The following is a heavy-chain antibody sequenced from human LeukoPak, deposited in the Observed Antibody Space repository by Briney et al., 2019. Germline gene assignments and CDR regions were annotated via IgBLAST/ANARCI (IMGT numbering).Heavy chain of an antibody. J-gene: IGHJ4*02. CDR3: ARDGSRGSFYFDY. CDR1: GGSISSGSYY. Sequence: PSETLSLTCTVSGGSISSGSYYWSWIRQPARKGLEWIGRIYTSGSTNYNPSLKSRVTISVDTSKNQFSLKLSSVTAADTAVYYCARDGSRGSFYFDYWGQGTLVTVSS. D-gene: IGHD3-10*01. CDR2: IYTSGST. V-gene: IGHV4-61*02.